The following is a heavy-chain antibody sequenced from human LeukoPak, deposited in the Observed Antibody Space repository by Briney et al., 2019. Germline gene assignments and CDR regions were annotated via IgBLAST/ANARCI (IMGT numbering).Heavy chain of an antibody. CDR2: IKSKTDGWTT. CDR1: GFTFSGAW. D-gene: IGHD1-26*01. Sequence: PGGSLRLSCAASGFTFSGAWMRGVRQAPGKGLEWVGRIKSKTDGWTTDYAAPVKGRFTISRDDSKNTLFLQMNTLRIEDTAVYYCTTGLLRRYAFDIWGRVTMVTVSS. CDR3: TTGLLRRYAFDI. J-gene: IGHJ3*02. V-gene: IGHV3-15*01.